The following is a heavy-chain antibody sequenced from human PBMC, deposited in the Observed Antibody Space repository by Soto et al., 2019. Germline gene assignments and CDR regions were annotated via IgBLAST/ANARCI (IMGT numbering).Heavy chain of an antibody. D-gene: IGHD2-15*01. Sequence: SETLSLTCTVSSGSVSSPSHYWSWLRQPPGKGLEWIGYVYYSGTTYQNPSLQGRVAVSVDRSRNQFSLRLSSVTAADTAVYYCARDDQSCHYGTCSWHFNYWGQGALVTVSS. J-gene: IGHJ4*02. V-gene: IGHV4-61*01. CDR1: SGSVSSPSHY. CDR3: ARDDQSCHYGTCSWHFNY. CDR2: VYYSGTT.